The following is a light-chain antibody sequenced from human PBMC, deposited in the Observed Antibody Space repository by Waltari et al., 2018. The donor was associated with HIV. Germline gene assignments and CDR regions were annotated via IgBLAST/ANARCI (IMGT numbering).Light chain of an antibody. Sequence: DIQITQSPSTLSASVGDRVTITCRASQSISSWLARYQQKPGKAPKLLIYKASSLESGVPSRFSGSGSGTEFTLTISSLQPDDFATYYCQQYNSYAPVTFGQGTKVEIK. V-gene: IGKV1-5*03. CDR1: QSISSW. J-gene: IGKJ1*01. CDR2: KAS. CDR3: QQYNSYAPVT.